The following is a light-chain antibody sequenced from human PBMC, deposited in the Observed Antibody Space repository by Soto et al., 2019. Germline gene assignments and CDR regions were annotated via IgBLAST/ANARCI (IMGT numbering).Light chain of an antibody. CDR3: QQRSNWLSLT. V-gene: IGKV3-11*01. CDR1: QSVSSY. Sequence: EIVLTQSPATLSLSPGERATLSCRASQSVSSYLAWYQQKPGQAPRLLIYDASNRATGIPARFSGSGSGTDLTLTISSLEAEDFAGYYCQQRSNWLSLTFGGGTKVEIK. J-gene: IGKJ4*01. CDR2: DAS.